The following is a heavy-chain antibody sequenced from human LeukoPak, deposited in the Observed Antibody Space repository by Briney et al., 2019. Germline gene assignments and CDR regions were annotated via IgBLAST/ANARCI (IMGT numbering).Heavy chain of an antibody. J-gene: IGHJ4*02. D-gene: IGHD5-24*01. Sequence: ASVKVSCKASGYTFIAYYMHWVRQAPGQGLEWMGWVNPASGGTNYAQKFQGRVTMTRDTSISTAYMELSRLRSDDTAVYYCATFGKVGDGYNSSNFDYWGQGTLVTVSS. CDR1: GYTFIAYY. V-gene: IGHV1-2*02. CDR3: ATFGKVGDGYNSSNFDY. CDR2: VNPASGGT.